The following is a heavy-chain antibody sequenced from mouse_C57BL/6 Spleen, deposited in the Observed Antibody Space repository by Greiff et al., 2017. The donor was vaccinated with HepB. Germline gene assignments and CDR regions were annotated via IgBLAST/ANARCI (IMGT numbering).Heavy chain of an antibody. J-gene: IGHJ4*01. V-gene: IGHV5-4*01. CDR2: ISDGGSYT. Sequence: VQLQQSGGGLVKPGGSLKLSCAASGFTFSSYAMSWVRQTPEKRLEWVATISDGGSYTYYPDNVKGRFTISRDNAKNNLYLQMSHLKSEDTAMYYCAREITTVVATLYYAMDYWGQGTSVTVSS. D-gene: IGHD1-1*01. CDR3: AREITTVVATLYYAMDY. CDR1: GFTFSSYA.